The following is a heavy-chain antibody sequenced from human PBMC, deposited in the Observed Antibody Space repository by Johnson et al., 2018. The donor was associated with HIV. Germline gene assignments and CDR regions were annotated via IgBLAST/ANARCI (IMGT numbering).Heavy chain of an antibody. V-gene: IGHV3-20*04. Sequence: EVQLVESGGGVERPGGSLRLSCVASGFTFDDYGMSWVRQPPGKGLEWVSGINWNGGSTDYADSVKGRFTISRDNAKNSLYLQMNSLRAEDTALYYCAREVEITMVQGVIIGDACDIWGQGTMVTVSS. CDR1: GFTFDDYG. J-gene: IGHJ3*02. CDR3: AREVEITMVQGVIIGDACDI. D-gene: IGHD3-10*01. CDR2: INWNGGST.